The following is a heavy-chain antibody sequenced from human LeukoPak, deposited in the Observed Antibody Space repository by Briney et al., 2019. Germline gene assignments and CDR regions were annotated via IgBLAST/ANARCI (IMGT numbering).Heavy chain of an antibody. CDR2: ISSSGSTI. CDR1: RSTFSSYE. Sequence: PGGSLRLSCAASRSTFSSYEMNWVRQAPGKGLEWVSYISSSGSTIYYADSVKGRFTISRDNAKNSLYLQMNSLRAEDTAVYYCAELGITMIGGVWGKGTTVTISS. D-gene: IGHD3-10*02. CDR3: AELGITMIGGV. J-gene: IGHJ6*04. V-gene: IGHV3-48*03.